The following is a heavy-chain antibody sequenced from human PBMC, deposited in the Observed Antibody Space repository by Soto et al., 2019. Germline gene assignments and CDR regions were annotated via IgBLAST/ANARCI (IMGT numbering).Heavy chain of an antibody. CDR3: GRGRSGKEVVFY. CDR2: IGPETGAT. CDR1: GYTFTGHY. Sequence: GSSVKVSCKASGYTFTGHYIHWVRQTPQQGPEWMGEIGPETGATRYAQKFQGRVTMTRDMSITTVYMELNNLSPDDTAVYYCGRGRSGKEVVFYRGQRTTATVSS. V-gene: IGHV1-2*02. D-gene: IGHD3-16*01. J-gene: IGHJ4*02.